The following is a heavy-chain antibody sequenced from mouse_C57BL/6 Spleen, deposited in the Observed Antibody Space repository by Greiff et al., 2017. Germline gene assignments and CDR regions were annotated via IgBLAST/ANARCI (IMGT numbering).Heavy chain of an antibody. Sequence: QVQLQQPGAELVKPGASVKLSCKASGYTFTSYWMHWVKQRPGQGLEWIGMIHPNSCSTNYNEKFKSKATLTVDNSSSTAYMQLSSLTSEDTAVYYCARRVFYAMDYWGQGTSVTVSS. CDR2: IHPNSCST. J-gene: IGHJ4*01. CDR3: ARRVFYAMDY. V-gene: IGHV1-64*01. CDR1: GYTFTSYW.